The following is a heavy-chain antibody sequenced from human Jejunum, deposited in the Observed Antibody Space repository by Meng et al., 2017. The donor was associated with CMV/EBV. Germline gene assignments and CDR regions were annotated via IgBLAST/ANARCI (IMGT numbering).Heavy chain of an antibody. V-gene: IGHV3-21*01. J-gene: IGHJ4*02. Sequence: DWVRQAPGKGLEWLASITSTSRYIYYTDSVKGRFTISRDNAKNSLYLQMNSLRAEDTAVYFCARLPSKYYYDSTGYYAAYYFDDWGQGTPVTVSS. CDR2: ITSTSRYI. CDR3: ARLPSKYYYDSTGYYAAYYFDD. D-gene: IGHD3-22*01.